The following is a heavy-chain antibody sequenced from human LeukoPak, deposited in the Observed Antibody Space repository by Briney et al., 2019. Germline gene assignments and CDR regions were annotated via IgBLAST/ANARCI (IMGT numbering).Heavy chain of an antibody. Sequence: NPSETLSLTCTVSGGSIRSYWSWIRQPAGKGLEWIGRIYGSGSTDYNPSLKSRVTMSIDTSQNQFSLNLISVTAADTAVYYCARDSGTTGEVKFDPWGQGTLVTVSS. CDR2: IYGSGST. V-gene: IGHV4-4*07. CDR1: GGSIRSY. D-gene: IGHD3-10*01. CDR3: ARDSGTTGEVKFDP. J-gene: IGHJ5*02.